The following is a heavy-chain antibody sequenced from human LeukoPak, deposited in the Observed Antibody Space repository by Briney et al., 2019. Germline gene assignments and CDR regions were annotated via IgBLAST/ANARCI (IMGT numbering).Heavy chain of an antibody. V-gene: IGHV3-30*04. CDR2: ISYDGSNK. Sequence: GGSLRLSCAASGFTFSSYAMHWVRQAPGKGLEWVAVISYDGSNKYYADSVKGRFTISRDNSKNTLYLQMNSLRAEDTAVYYCARDSGRSNWGDYWGQGTLVTVSS. CDR1: GFTFSSYA. J-gene: IGHJ4*02. D-gene: IGHD7-27*01. CDR3: ARDSGRSNWGDY.